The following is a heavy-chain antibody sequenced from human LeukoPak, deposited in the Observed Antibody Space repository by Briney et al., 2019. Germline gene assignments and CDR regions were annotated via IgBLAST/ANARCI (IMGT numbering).Heavy chain of an antibody. V-gene: IGHV4-34*01. J-gene: IGHJ4*02. Sequence: SETLSLTFAVYGGSFSGYYWSWIRQPPGKGLEWIGEINHSGSTNYNPSLKSRVTISVDTSKNQFSLKLSSVTAADTAVYYCARRRGTYFDYWGQGTLVTVSS. CDR3: ARRRGTYFDY. CDR2: INHSGST. CDR1: GGSFSGYY.